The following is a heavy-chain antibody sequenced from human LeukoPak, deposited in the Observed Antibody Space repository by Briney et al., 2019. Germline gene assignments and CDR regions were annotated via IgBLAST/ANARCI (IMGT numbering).Heavy chain of an antibody. CDR2: INSYGSST. CDR3: AREYYGSD. D-gene: IGHD3-10*01. Sequence: GGTLRLSCAASGFTFSNYWMHWVRLAPGQGPVWVSRINSYGSSTTYADSVRGRFTISRDNAKNKQYLQMNSLIAADTAVYYCAREYYGSDGGQGTLVTVSS. V-gene: IGHV3-74*01. CDR1: GFTFSNYW. J-gene: IGHJ4*02.